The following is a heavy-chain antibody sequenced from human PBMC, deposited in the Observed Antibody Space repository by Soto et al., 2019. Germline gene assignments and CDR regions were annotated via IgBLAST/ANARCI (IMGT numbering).Heavy chain of an antibody. D-gene: IGHD6-13*01. J-gene: IGHJ3*02. CDR2: IIPILGIA. CDR3: ARGIAAAGPNVAFDI. V-gene: IGHV1-69*02. CDR1: GGTFSSYT. Sequence: QVQLVQSGAEVKKPGSSVKVPCKASGGTFSSYTISWVRQAPGQGLEWMGRIIPILGIANYAQKFQGRVPITADKYTSTAYMELSSLRSEDTAVYYCARGIAAAGPNVAFDIWGQGTMVTVSS.